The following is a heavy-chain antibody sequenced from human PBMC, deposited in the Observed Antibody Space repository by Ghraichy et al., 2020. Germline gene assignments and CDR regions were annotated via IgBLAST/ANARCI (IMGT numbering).Heavy chain of an antibody. V-gene: IGHV3-66*01. CDR3: ARGKAPAVQYFFDF. CDR1: GFTVSNNL. Sequence: GESLNISCAASGFTVSNNLMTWVRQAPGKGLEWVSGIFSGGGTYYADSVKGRFTISRDNSKNTLYLQMDILRAEDTAVYYCARGKAPAVQYFFDFWGQGTLVTVSS. J-gene: IGHJ4*02. D-gene: IGHD3-9*01. CDR2: IFSGGGT.